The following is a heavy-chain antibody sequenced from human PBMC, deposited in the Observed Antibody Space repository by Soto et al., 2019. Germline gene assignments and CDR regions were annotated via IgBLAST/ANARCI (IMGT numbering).Heavy chain of an antibody. Sequence: SETLSLTCAVSSGSISSSNWWSWVRQPPGKGLEWIGEIYHSGSTNYNPSLKSRVTISVDKSKTQFSLRLSSVTAADTAVYYCASNGASPGLGGEASWGQGTLVTVSS. CDR3: ASNGASPGLGGEAS. V-gene: IGHV4-4*02. CDR2: IYHSGST. CDR1: SGSISSSNW. D-gene: IGHD1-26*01. J-gene: IGHJ4*02.